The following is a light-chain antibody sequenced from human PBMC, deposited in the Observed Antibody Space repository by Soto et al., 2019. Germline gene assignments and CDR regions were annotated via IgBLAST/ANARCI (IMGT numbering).Light chain of an antibody. CDR2: GNS. CDR1: SSNIGAGYD. V-gene: IGLV1-40*01. CDR3: QSYDTSLRV. J-gene: IGLJ1*01. Sequence: QAVVTQPPSVSGAPGQRVTISCTGSSSNIGAGYDVHWYQQLPGTAPKLLIYGNSNRPSGVPDRFSGSKSGTSASLAITELQAEDEADYYCQSYDTSLRVFGTGTKLTVL.